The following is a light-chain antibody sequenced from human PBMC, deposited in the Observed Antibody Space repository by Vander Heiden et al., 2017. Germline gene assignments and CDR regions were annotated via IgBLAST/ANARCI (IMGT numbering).Light chain of an antibody. CDR3: MQALQTPRLT. Sequence: DIVMTQSPLSLPVTPGEPASISCRPSQSLLHSNGYNYLDWYLQKPGQSPQLLIYLGSNRASGVPDRFSGSGSGTDFTLKISRVEAEDVGVYYCMQALQTPRLTFGGGTKVEIK. CDR1: QSLLHSNGYNY. V-gene: IGKV2-28*01. CDR2: LGS. J-gene: IGKJ4*01.